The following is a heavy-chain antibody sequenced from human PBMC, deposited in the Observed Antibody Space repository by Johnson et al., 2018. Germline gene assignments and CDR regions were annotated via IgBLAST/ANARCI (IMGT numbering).Heavy chain of an antibody. V-gene: IGHV4-59*01. D-gene: IGHD3-16*02. CDR2: IYYSGGT. CDR3: ARVGLGELSSLMDF. J-gene: IGHJ6*03. Sequence: QVQLQESGPGLVKPSETLSLTCTVSGGSISSYYWSWIRQPPGKGLAWIGYIYYSGGTNYNPSLKSRVTLSVDTSKNQFSLKLSSVTAADTAGYYCARVGLGELSSLMDFWGKGTTVTVSS. CDR1: GGSISSYY.